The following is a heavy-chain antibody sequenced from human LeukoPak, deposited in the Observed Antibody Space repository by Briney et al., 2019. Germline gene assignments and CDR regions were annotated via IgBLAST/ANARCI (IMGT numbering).Heavy chain of an antibody. CDR2: ISGSGGST. D-gene: IGHD6-6*01. J-gene: IGHJ6*03. CDR3: AKVGSALEFNYYYDMDV. Sequence: PGGSLRLSCAASGFTFSSYAMSWVRQAPGKGLEWVSAISGSGGSTYYADSVKGRFTISRDNSKNTLYLQMNSLRAEDTAVYYCAKVGSALEFNYYYDMDVWGKGTTVTVSS. V-gene: IGHV3-23*01. CDR1: GFTFSSYA.